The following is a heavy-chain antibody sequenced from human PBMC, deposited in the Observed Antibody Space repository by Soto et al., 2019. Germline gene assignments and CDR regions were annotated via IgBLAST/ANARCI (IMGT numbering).Heavy chain of an antibody. CDR3: ARGPVSPIAEAGTKPFDY. CDR2: MNPNSGNT. D-gene: IGHD6-13*01. CDR1: GYTFTSYD. J-gene: IGHJ4*02. Sequence: ASVKVSCKASGYTFTSYDINGVRQATGQGLEWMGWMNPNSGNTGYAQKFQGRGTMTRNNSISTAYMELSSLRAEDTAVYYCARGPVSPIAEAGTKPFDYWGQGTLVNVSS. V-gene: IGHV1-8*01.